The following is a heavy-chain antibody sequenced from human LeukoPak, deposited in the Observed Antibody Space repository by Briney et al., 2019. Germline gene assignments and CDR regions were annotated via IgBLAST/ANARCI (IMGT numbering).Heavy chain of an antibody. CDR3: ARDYDSGTSYFDY. CDR2: ISGTSNYI. V-gene: IGHV3-21*01. J-gene: IGHJ4*02. D-gene: IGHD3-10*01. CDR1: GFTFNIYS. Sequence: GGSLRLSCAASGFTFNIYSMNWVRQAPGKGLEWVSSISGTSNYIYYADSVKGRSTISRDNAKNSLYLHMNSLRDEDTAVYYCARDYDSGTSYFDYWGQGTLVTVSS.